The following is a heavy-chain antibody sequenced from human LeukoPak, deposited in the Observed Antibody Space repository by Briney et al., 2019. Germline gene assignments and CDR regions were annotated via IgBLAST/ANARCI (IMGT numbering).Heavy chain of an antibody. J-gene: IGHJ4*02. CDR3: AASEQLVCFDY. CDR1: GFSVSTSGVS. CDR2: IYWNDDK. V-gene: IGHV2-5*01. Sequence: KRSGPTLVNPTQTLTLTCTFSGFSVSTSGVSVGWIRQPPGKALEWLALIYWNDDKRYSPSLKSRLTITKDTSKNQVVLTMTNMDPVDTATYYCAASEQLVCFDYWGQGTLVTVSS. D-gene: IGHD6-6*01.